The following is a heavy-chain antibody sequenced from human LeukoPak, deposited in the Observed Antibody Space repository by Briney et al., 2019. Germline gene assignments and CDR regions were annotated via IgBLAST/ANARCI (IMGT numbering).Heavy chain of an antibody. CDR1: GYTFTSCG. V-gene: IGHV1-18*01. J-gene: IGHJ5*02. D-gene: IGHD2-2*02. CDR3: ARDLIVVVPAAIGGNWFDP. Sequence: ASVKVSCKASGYTFTSCGISWVRQAPGQGLELMGWISAYNGNTNYAQKLQGRVTMTTDTSTSTAYMELRSLRSDDTAVYYCARDLIVVVPAAIGGNWFDPWGQGTLVTVSS. CDR2: ISAYNGNT.